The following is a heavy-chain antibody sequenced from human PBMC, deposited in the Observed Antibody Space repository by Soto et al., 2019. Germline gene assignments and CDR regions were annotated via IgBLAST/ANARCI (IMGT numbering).Heavy chain of an antibody. CDR3: ARDEEYYFDY. CDR1: GFTFSSYA. J-gene: IGHJ4*02. CDR2: ISYDGSNK. Sequence: GGSLRLSCAASGFTFSSYAMHWVRQAPGKGLEWVAVISYDGSNKYYADSVKGRFTISRDNSKNTLYLQMNSLRAEDTAVYYCARDEEYYFDYWGQGTLVTVSS. V-gene: IGHV3-30-3*01.